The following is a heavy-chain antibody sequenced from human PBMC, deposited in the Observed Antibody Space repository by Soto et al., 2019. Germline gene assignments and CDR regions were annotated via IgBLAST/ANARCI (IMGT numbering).Heavy chain of an antibody. CDR1: GFTFTSSA. CDR2: IVVGSGNT. Sequence: SVKVSCKASGFTFTSSAVQWVRQARGQRLEWIGWIVVGSGNTNYAQKFQERVTITRDMSTSTAYMELSSLRSEDTAVYYCAASLRFLEWLLRPDYGMDVWDQGTTVTVSS. CDR3: AASLRFLEWLLRPDYGMDV. V-gene: IGHV1-58*01. D-gene: IGHD3-3*01. J-gene: IGHJ6*02.